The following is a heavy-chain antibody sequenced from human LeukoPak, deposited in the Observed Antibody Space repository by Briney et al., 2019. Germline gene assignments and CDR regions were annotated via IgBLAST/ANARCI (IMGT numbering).Heavy chain of an antibody. CDR1: GFTFSSYW. CDR3: ARDLGQYYDTSDNWFDP. J-gene: IGHJ5*02. D-gene: IGHD3-22*01. V-gene: IGHV3-74*01. Sequence: GGSLRLSCAASGFTFSSYWMHWVRHTPGKGLVWVSRINSDGSSTSYADSVKGRFTISRDNAKNTLYLQMNSLRAEDAAVYYCARDLGQYYDTSDNWFDPWGQGTLVTVSS. CDR2: INSDGSST.